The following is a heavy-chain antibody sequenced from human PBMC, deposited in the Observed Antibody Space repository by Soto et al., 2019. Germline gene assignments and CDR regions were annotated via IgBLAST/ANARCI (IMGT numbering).Heavy chain of an antibody. J-gene: IGHJ4*02. V-gene: IGHV3-30*18. CDR3: AKDRVESGLGEIDY. Sequence: QVQLVESGGGVVKPGRSLRLSCAASGFSFSNNGMHWVRQAPGKGLEWVAIISYDGSKKYYADSVKGRFTISRDNSKNTLYVQMNSLGVEDTAVFYCAKDRVESGLGEIDYWGQGTLVTVSS. CDR1: GFSFSNNG. CDR2: ISYDGSKK. D-gene: IGHD3-16*01.